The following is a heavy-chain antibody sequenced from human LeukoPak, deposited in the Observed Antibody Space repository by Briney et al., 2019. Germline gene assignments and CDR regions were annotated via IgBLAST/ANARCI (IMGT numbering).Heavy chain of an antibody. CDR1: GFTFSDYY. D-gene: IGHD3-9*01. J-gene: IGHJ5*02. V-gene: IGHV3-11*04. CDR2: ISSSGSTI. Sequence: PGGSLRLSCAASGFTFSDYYMSWIRQAPGKGLEWVSYISSSGSTIYYADSVKGRFTISRGNAKNSLYLQMNSLRAEDTAVHYCARDAVLRYFDWLVPWFDPWGQGTLVTVSS. CDR3: ARDAVLRYFDWLVPWFDP.